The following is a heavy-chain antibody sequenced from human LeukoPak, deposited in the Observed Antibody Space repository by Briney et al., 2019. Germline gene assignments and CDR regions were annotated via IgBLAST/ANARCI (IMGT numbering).Heavy chain of an antibody. J-gene: IGHJ5*02. CDR3: AKDPYRVVVATGNYLDP. D-gene: IGHD2-15*01. CDR2: ISHDGSNI. Sequence: PGGSLRLSCAASGFTFSSYGMHWVRQAPGKGLEWVGVISHDGSNIYYGDSVKGRFSISRDNSKSTLYLQMNSLRVEDTAVYYCAKDPYRVVVATGNYLDPWGQGTLVTVSS. CDR1: GFTFSSYG. V-gene: IGHV3-30*18.